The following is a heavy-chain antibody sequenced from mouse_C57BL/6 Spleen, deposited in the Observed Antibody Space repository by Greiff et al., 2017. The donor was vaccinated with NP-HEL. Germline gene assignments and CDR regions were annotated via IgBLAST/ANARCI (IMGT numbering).Heavy chain of an antibody. CDR1: GFSLTSYG. CDR2: IWSGGST. J-gene: IGHJ4*01. V-gene: IGHV2-2*01. Sequence: QVQLKQSGPGLVQPSQSLSITCTVSGFSLTSYGVHWVRQSPGKGLEWLGVIWSGGSTDYYAAFISRLIISKDNSKSQVFIIMNSLQADDSGICYCARNGPALYAMDYWGQGTSVTVSS. CDR3: ARNGPALYAMDY.